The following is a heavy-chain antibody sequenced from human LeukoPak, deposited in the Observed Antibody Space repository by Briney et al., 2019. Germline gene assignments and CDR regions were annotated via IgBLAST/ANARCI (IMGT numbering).Heavy chain of an antibody. J-gene: IGHJ4*02. V-gene: IGHV3-66*01. CDR3: ARDQLGVGDY. Sequence: PGGSLRLSCAASGFTVSSNYMSWVRQAPGKGLEWVSVIYSGGSTYYADSVKGRFTISRDNAKNSLYLQMNSLRAEDTAVYYCARDQLGVGDYWGQGTLVTVSS. CDR2: IYSGGST. CDR1: GFTVSSNY. D-gene: IGHD7-27*01.